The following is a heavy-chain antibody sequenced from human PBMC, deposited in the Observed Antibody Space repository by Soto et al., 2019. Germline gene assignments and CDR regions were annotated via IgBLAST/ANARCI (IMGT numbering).Heavy chain of an antibody. CDR3: ARDSPDFWSGLDY. J-gene: IGHJ4*02. CDR2: VYYTGST. CDR1: RGSISSYY. Sequence: SETLSLTCTVSRGSISSYYWSWIRQPPGKGLEWIGYVYYTGSTNYNPSLKSRVTISIDTSNDQFSLKLTSVTAADTAVYYCARDSPDFWSGLDYWGQGTLVTVSS. V-gene: IGHV4-59*01. D-gene: IGHD3-3*01.